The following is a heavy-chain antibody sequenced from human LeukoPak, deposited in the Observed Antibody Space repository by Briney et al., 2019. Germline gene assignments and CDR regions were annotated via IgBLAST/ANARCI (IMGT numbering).Heavy chain of an antibody. D-gene: IGHD3-22*01. Sequence: GGSLRLSCSASGFTFSSYGMHWVRQAPGKGLEYVSAISSNGGTTYYADSVKGRFTISRDNSKNTLFLQMNSLRAEDTAVYYCAKDSGPYTSGYYGHWGQGTLVTVSS. J-gene: IGHJ4*02. CDR3: AKDSGPYTSGYYGH. CDR2: ISSNGGTT. V-gene: IGHV3-64*04. CDR1: GFTFSSYG.